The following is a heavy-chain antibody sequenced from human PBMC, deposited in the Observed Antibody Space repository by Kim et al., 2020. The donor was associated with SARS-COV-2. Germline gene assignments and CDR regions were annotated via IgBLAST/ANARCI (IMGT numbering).Heavy chain of an antibody. CDR1: GESFSGYQ. Sequence: SETLSLTCAVYGESFSGYQWSWIRQSPGKVLEWIGEIDPSGSTNYNPSLKSRVTISADTSKNQFSLKLSSVTAADTAVYYCARGRGGITMIVVVITAAEYYFDSWGQGTPVTVSS. D-gene: IGHD3-22*01. CDR3: ARGRGGITMIVVVITAAEYYFDS. CDR2: IDPSGST. J-gene: IGHJ4*02. V-gene: IGHV4-34*01.